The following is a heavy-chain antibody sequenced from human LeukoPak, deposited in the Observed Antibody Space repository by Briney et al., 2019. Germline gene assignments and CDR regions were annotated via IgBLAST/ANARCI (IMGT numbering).Heavy chain of an antibody. D-gene: IGHD3-10*02. Sequence: PSETLSLTCAVYGESFTTFYWGWIRQTPGKGLEWNGEINHTGSTNYNPSLKSRVTISIDTSKNQFSLKLNSVTAADTAVYYCARRVKVNFVGLFGEDNNYYYMDVWGKGTTVTVS. V-gene: IGHV4-34*01. CDR3: ARRVKVNFVGLFGEDNNYYYMDV. CDR1: GESFTTFY. CDR2: INHTGST. J-gene: IGHJ6*03.